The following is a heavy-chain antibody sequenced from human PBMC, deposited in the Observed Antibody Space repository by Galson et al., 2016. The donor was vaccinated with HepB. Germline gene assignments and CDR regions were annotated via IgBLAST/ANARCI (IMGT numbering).Heavy chain of an antibody. CDR2: IYPGDSDT. V-gene: IGHV5-51*01. CDR3: ARHELHSNSWYMDS. D-gene: IGHD6-13*01. J-gene: IGHJ4*02. CDR1: GYKCPSCW. Sequence: QSGAELKKPGESLKVSCQGSGYKCPSCWIGWVRQAPVKGLEWMGTIYPGDSDTRCSPSFQGQVTISSDKSISTAALQWSSLKASDSAMYYCARHELHSNSWYMDSWGQGTLVTVSS.